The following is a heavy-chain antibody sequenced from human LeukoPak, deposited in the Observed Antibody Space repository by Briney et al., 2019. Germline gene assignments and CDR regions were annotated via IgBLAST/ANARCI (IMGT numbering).Heavy chain of an antibody. CDR3: ATYRQVLLPFES. CDR2: FSGSGDNT. J-gene: IGHJ4*02. V-gene: IGHV3-23*01. D-gene: IGHD2-8*02. CDR1: GFTFSSYA. Sequence: GGSLRLSCAASGFTFSSYAMSWVRQAPGKGLEWVSTFSGSGDNTYYADSVKGRFTISRDNSKNTLYLQMNSLRAEDTAVYYCATYRQVLLPFESWGQGTLVTVSS.